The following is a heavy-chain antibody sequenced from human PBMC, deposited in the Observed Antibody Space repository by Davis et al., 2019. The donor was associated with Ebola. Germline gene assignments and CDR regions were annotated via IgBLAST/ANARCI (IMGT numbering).Heavy chain of an antibody. V-gene: IGHV1-3*01. CDR1: GYIFTTYA. D-gene: IGHD3-22*01. J-gene: IGHJ4*02. CDR3: ARAGSITMIVVPFDY. Sequence: ASVKVSCKASGYIFTTYAMHWVRQAPGQRLEWMGWVHGGNGNTKYSQRFQGRVTITTDTSASTAYLDLSSLRSDDTAVYYCARAGSITMIVVPFDYWGQGTLVTVSS. CDR2: VHGGNGNT.